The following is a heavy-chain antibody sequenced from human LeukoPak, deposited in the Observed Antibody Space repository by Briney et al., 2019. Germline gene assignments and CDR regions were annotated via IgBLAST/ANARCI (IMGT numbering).Heavy chain of an antibody. J-gene: IGHJ4*02. Sequence: SETLSLTCAVYGGSFSGYYWSWIRQPPGKGLEWIGEIKHSGGTNYNPSLKSRVTISVDTSKNQFSLKLSSVTAADTAVYYCARGRIQLWPTRGSYFDYWGQGTLVTVSS. D-gene: IGHD5-18*01. V-gene: IGHV4-34*01. CDR3: ARGRIQLWPTRGSYFDY. CDR1: GGSFSGYY. CDR2: IKHSGGT.